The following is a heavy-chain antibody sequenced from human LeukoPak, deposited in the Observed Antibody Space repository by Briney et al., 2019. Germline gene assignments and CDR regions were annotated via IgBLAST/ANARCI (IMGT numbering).Heavy chain of an antibody. D-gene: IGHD6-19*01. Sequence: GGSLRIYCAASGFTVISNYMSWVRQAPGKGLEWVSYISSSSSTIYYADSVKGRFTISRDSSKNTFYLEMSSLRADDTAVYYCARVLYTSGWFGTFAYWGQGTLVTVSS. J-gene: IGHJ4*02. V-gene: IGHV3-48*04. CDR3: ARVLYTSGWFGTFAY. CDR2: ISSSSSTI. CDR1: GFTVISNY.